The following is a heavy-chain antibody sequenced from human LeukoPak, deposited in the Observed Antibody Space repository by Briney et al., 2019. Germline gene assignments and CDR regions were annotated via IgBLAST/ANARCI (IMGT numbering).Heavy chain of an antibody. CDR3: ARRMVRGRYFDY. J-gene: IGHJ4*02. D-gene: IGHD4/OR15-4a*01. Sequence: ASVKVSCNASGYTFTSYGISWVRQAPGQGLERMGWISAYNGNTNYAQKLQGRVTMTTDTSTSTAYMDLRSLRSDDTAVYYCARRMVRGRYFDYWGQGTLVTVSS. CDR2: ISAYNGNT. CDR1: GYTFTSYG. V-gene: IGHV1-18*01.